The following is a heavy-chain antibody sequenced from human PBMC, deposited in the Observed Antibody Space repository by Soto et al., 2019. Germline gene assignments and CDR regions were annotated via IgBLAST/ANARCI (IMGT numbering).Heavy chain of an antibody. CDR3: ARDTITGTTNLVDY. Sequence: ASVKVSCKASGYTFTSYAMHWGRQAPGQRLEWMGWINAGNGNTKYSQKFEGRVTITRDTSASTAYMELSSLRSEDTAVYYCARDTITGTTNLVDYWGQGTLVTVSS. V-gene: IGHV1-3*01. CDR1: GYTFTSYA. J-gene: IGHJ4*02. D-gene: IGHD1-20*01. CDR2: INAGNGNT.